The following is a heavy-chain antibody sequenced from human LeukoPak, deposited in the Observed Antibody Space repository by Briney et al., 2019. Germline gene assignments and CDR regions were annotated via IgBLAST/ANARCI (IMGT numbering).Heavy chain of an antibody. V-gene: IGHV3-21*01. J-gene: IGHJ4*02. CDR2: IAGSNSFV. CDR3: ASHYGSGSSPFDY. CDR1: GFSFSTYT. Sequence: PGGSLRLSCAASGFSFSTYTMDWVRQAPGKGLEWVSSIAGSNSFVYYADSVKGRFTISRDDAKNSLYLQMSSLRAEDTAVYYCASHYGSGSSPFDYWGQGTLVTVSS. D-gene: IGHD3-10*01.